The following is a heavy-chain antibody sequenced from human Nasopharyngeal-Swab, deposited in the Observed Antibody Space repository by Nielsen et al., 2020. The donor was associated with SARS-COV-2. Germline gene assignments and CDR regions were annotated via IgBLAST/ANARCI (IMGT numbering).Heavy chain of an antibody. V-gene: IGHV1-69*01. CDR2: IISIFGTA. D-gene: IGHD3-22*01. CDR3: ASGYYYDSSGPQYGMDV. Sequence: WVRQAPGQGLEWMGGIISIFGTANYAQKFQGRVTITADESTSTAYMELSSLRSEDTAVYYCASGYYYDSSGPQYGMDVWGQGTTVTVSS. J-gene: IGHJ6*02.